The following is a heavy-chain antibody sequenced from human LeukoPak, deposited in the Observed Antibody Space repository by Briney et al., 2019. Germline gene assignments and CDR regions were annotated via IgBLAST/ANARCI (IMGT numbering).Heavy chain of an antibody. CDR3: ARDPSGSYLGLQDY. J-gene: IGHJ4*02. Sequence: SETLSLTCTVSGGSISSSSYYWGWIRQPPGKGLEWIGSIYYSGSTYYNPSLKSRVTISVDTSKNQFSLKLSSVTAADTAVHYCARDPSGSYLGLQDYWGQGTLVTVSS. CDR1: GGSISSSSYY. CDR2: IYYSGST. V-gene: IGHV4-39*07. D-gene: IGHD1-26*01.